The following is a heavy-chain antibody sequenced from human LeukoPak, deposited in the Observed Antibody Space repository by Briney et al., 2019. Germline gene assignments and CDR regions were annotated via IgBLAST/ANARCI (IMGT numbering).Heavy chain of an antibody. Sequence: SETLSLTCTVSGGSISSGDYYWSWIRQPPGKGLEWTGYIYYSGSTYYNPSLKSRVTISVDTSKNQFSLKLSSVTDADTAVYYCARENYYDSSGYSDWGQGTLVTVSS. D-gene: IGHD3-22*01. CDR2: IYYSGST. J-gene: IGHJ4*02. CDR3: ARENYYDSSGYSD. V-gene: IGHV4-30-4*01. CDR1: GGSISSGDYY.